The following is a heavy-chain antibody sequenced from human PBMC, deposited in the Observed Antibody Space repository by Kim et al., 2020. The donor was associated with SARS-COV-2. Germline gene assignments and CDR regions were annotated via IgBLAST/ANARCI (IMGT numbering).Heavy chain of an antibody. CDR2: IYPGDSDT. J-gene: IGHJ2*01. CDR1: GYSFTSYW. V-gene: IGHV5-51*01. Sequence: GESLKISCKGSGYSFTSYWIGWVRQMPGKGLEWMGIIYPGDSDTRYSPSFQGQVTISADKSISTAYLQWSSLKASDTAMYYCARGYCSGGSCEIWYFDLWGRGTLVTVSS. D-gene: IGHD2-15*01. CDR3: ARGYCSGGSCEIWYFDL.